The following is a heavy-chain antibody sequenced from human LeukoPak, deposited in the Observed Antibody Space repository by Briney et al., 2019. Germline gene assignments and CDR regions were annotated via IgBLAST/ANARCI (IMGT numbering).Heavy chain of an antibody. V-gene: IGHV1-46*01. J-gene: IGHJ4*02. CDR3: ARDRGLNVCPSDY. D-gene: IGHD3-10*01. Sequence: ASVTVSCKASGYTFTRYYMHWVRQAPGQGLEWMGVISPSGGSTSYAQKFQGRLTMTRDTSTSTVDMELSSLRSEDTAVYYCARDRGLNVCPSDYWGQGTLVIVSS. CDR1: GYTFTRYY. CDR2: ISPSGGST.